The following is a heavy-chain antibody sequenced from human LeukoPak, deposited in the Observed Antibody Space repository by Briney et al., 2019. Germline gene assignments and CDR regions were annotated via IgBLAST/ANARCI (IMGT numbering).Heavy chain of an antibody. CDR2: IYYSGST. CDR3: ASLGGDYYDRGYYFDY. D-gene: IGHD3-22*01. V-gene: IGHV4-59*01. Sequence: PSETLSLTCTVSGGSISSYYWSWIRQPPGKGLEWIGYIYYSGSTNYNPSLKSRVTILVDTSKNQFSLKLSSVTAADTAVYYCASLGGDYYDRGYYFDYWGQGTLVTVSS. CDR1: GGSISSYY. J-gene: IGHJ4*02.